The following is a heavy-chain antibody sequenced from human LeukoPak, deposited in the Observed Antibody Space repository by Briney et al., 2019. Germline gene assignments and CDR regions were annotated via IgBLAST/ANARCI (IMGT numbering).Heavy chain of an antibody. CDR1: GFTFSSYD. CDR2: IGTAGDT. D-gene: IGHD5-24*01. V-gene: IGHV3-13*01. CDR3: ARGGDGYSFGYVMDV. J-gene: IGHJ6*02. Sequence: PGGSLRLSCAASGFTFSSYDMHWVRQATGKGLEWVSAIGTAGDTYYPGSVKGRFTISRENAKNSLYLQMNSLRAEDTAVYYCARGGDGYSFGYVMDVWGQGTTVTVSS.